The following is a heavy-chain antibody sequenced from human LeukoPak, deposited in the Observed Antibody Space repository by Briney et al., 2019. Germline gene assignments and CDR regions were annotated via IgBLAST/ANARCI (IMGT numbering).Heavy chain of an antibody. CDR2: INPNSGGT. J-gene: IGHJ4*02. CDR3: AREGYSGYSSFDY. V-gene: IGHV1-2*04. D-gene: IGHD5-12*01. CDR1: GYTLTGYY. Sequence: GASVKVSCKASGYTLTGYYMHWVRQAPGQGLEWMGWINPNSGGTNYAQKFQGWVTMTRDTSISTAYMELSRLRSDDTAVYYCAREGYSGYSSFDYWGQGTLVTVSS.